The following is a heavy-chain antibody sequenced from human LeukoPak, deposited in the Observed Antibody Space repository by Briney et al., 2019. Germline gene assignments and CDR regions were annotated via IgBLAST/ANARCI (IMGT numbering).Heavy chain of an antibody. CDR2: INPNSGGT. J-gene: IGHJ4*02. D-gene: IGHD2-2*01. Sequence: ASVKVSCKASGYTFTGYYMHWVRQAPGQGLERMGRINPNSGGTNYAQKFQGRVTMTRDTSISTAYMELSRLRSDDTAVYYCAAQTREMTSQYYWGQGTLVTVSS. V-gene: IGHV1-2*06. CDR1: GYTFTGYY. CDR3: AAQTREMTSQYY.